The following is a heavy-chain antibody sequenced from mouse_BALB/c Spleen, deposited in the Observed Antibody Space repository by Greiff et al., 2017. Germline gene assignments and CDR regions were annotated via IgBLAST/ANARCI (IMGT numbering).Heavy chain of an antibody. V-gene: IGHV1-5*01. D-gene: IGHD4-1*01. CDR2: IYPGNSDT. CDR1: GYSFTSYW. Sequence: EVQLQQSGTVLARPGASVKMSCKASGYSFTSYWMHWVKQRPGQGLEWIGAIYPGNSDTSYNQKFKGKAKLTAVTSASTAYMELSSLTNEDSAVYYCTILTPDYAMDYWGQGTSVTVSS. J-gene: IGHJ4*01. CDR3: TILTPDYAMDY.